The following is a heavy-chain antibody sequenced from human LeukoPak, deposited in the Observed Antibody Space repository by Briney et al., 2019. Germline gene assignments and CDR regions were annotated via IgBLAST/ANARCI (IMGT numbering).Heavy chain of an antibody. CDR2: ISGSAGST. CDR3: ARDYYYDSSGDPDY. D-gene: IGHD3-22*01. Sequence: QTGGSLRLSCAASGFTFSSYAMNWVRQAPGKGLEWVSIISGSAGSTYYADSVKGRFTISRDNSKNSLYLQMNSLRAEDTAVYYCARDYYYDSSGDPDYWGQGTLVTVSS. J-gene: IGHJ4*02. V-gene: IGHV3-23*01. CDR1: GFTFSSYA.